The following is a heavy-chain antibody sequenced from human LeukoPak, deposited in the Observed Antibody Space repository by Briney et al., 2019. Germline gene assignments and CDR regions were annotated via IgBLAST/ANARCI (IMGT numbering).Heavy chain of an antibody. CDR2: ISSSGSTI. D-gene: IGHD4-11*01. J-gene: IGHJ5*02. Sequence: GGSLTLSCAASGFTFSSYEMNWVRQAPGKGLEWVSYISSSGSTIYYADSVKGRFTISRDNVKNSLYLQMNSLRAEDTAVYYCARQIATVTAFFPVRWFDPWGQGTLVTVSS. V-gene: IGHV3-48*03. CDR3: ARQIATVTAFFPVRWFDP. CDR1: GFTFSSYE.